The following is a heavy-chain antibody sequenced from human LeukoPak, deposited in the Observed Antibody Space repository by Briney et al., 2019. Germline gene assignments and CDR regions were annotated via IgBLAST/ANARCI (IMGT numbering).Heavy chain of an antibody. J-gene: IGHJ4*02. D-gene: IGHD5-24*01. CDR1: GFTFSHYA. CDR2: ISGSDTRT. V-gene: IGHV3-23*01. CDR3: AKDESTIWEYFDY. Sequence: GGSLRLSCAASGFTFSHYAMGWVRQAPGKGLEWVSGISGSDTRTYYADSVRGRFTISGDDSTNTLFLQMNRLRADDTAFYYCAKDESTIWEYFDYWGQGTLVTVSS.